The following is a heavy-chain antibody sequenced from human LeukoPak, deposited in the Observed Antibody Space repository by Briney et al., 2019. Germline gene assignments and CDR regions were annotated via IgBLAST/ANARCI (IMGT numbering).Heavy chain of an antibody. J-gene: IGHJ4*02. CDR1: GGSFSNYY. Sequence: SETLSLTCAVYGGSFSNYYWSWVRQPPGKGLEWIGEINHSGSTNYNPSLKSRVTISVDTSKNQFSLKLTSVTAADTAVYYCARDLYRIVVVPHYFDYWGQGTLVTVSS. D-gene: IGHD3-22*01. V-gene: IGHV4-34*01. CDR2: INHSGST. CDR3: ARDLYRIVVVPHYFDY.